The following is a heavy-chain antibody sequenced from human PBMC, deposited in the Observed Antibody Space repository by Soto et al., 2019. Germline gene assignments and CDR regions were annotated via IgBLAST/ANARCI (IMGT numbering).Heavy chain of an antibody. V-gene: IGHV4-31*03. D-gene: IGHD2-15*01. CDR3: ARDHGYCSGGSCYGGLAFDS. Sequence: QVQLQESGPGLVKPSQTPSLTCTVSGGSISSGSNYWNWIRQHPGKGLEWIGYISYSGSTYYKSSLKSRVTISVDTSENQFSLQLTSATAADTALYYCARDHGYCSGGSCYGGLAFDSWGQGTLVTVSS. CDR1: GGSISSGSNY. J-gene: IGHJ4*02. CDR2: ISYSGST.